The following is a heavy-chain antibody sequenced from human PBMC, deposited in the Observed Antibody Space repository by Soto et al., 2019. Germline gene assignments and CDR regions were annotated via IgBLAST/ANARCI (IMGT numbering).Heavy chain of an antibody. CDR2: IYYSGST. J-gene: IGHJ4*02. V-gene: IGHV4-59*01. CDR3: ARVLRGDNWNYFYFDY. CDR1: GGSTSSDY. Sequence: SETLSLTCTVSGGSTSSDYWSWIRQPPGKGLEWLGYIYYSGSTNYNPSLNSGVTIAVDTSKNQFSLGLSSVTAADTAVYYCARVLRGDNWNYFYFDYWGQGTLVTVSS. D-gene: IGHD1-7*01.